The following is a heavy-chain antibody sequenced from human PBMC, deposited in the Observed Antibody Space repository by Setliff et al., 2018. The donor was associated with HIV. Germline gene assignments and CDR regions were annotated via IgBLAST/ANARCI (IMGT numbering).Heavy chain of an antibody. CDR2: IYSSGST. Sequence: SETLSLTCTVSGDSISGFYWSWIRQPPGKGLECIGYIYSSGSTNYNPSLKSRVTMSVDTSKNQFSPELRSVTAADTAVYYCARRAVLAAAFDYWGQGALVTVSS. CDR3: ARRAVLAAAFDY. CDR1: GDSISGFY. D-gene: IGHD6-13*01. J-gene: IGHJ4*02. V-gene: IGHV4-59*08.